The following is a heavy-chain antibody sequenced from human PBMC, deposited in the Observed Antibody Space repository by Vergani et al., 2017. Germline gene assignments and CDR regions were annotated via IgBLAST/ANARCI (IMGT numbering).Heavy chain of an antibody. D-gene: IGHD1-26*01. CDR1: GGSLSGYY. V-gene: IGHV4-34*01. CDR2: INHSGTI. CDR3: ARRAERWETLLRDDFDV. J-gene: IGHJ3*01. Sequence: QVQLQQWGPGLLKPSETLSLTCAVYGGSLSGYYWSWIRLAPGKGLECIGEINHSGTINYNPTLKSPFNVSIDTSRDHFSLKLRSVSAADTAVYFCARRAERWETLLRDDFDVWGQGTVVTVSP.